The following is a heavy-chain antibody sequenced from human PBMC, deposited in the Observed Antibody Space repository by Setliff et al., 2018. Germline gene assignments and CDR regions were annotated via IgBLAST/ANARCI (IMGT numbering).Heavy chain of an antibody. CDR1: GGTFSSYG. V-gene: IGHV1-69*05. CDR2: TIPMFGST. J-gene: IGHJ6*03. CDR3: ARGRSTYFIDV. Sequence: ASVKVSCKASGGTFSSYGISWVRQAPGQGLEWMGGTIPMFGSTKYAQKFQERVTIIKDESTSTAYMEVSSLRTEDTAVYYCARGRSTYFIDVWGKGTTVTVSS.